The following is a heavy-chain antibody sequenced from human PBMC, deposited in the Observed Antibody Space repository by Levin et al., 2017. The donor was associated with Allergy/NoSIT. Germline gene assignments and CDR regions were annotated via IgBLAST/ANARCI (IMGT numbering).Heavy chain of an antibody. CDR2: IYYSGST. CDR3: ARVVREVHCSGGSCQQQRLYYFDY. V-gene: IGHV4-59*01. CDR1: GGSISSYY. J-gene: IGHJ4*02. D-gene: IGHD2-15*01. Sequence: TGGSLRLSCTVSGGSISSYYWSWIRQPPGKGLEWIGYIYYSGSTNYNPSLKSRVTISVDTSKNQFSLKLSSVTAADTAVYYCARVVREVHCSGGSCQQQRLYYFDYWGQGTLVTVSS.